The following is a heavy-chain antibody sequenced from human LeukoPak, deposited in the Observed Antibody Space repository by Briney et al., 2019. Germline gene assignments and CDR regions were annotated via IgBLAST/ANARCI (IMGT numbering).Heavy chain of an antibody. Sequence: GGSLRLSCAVSGVTVSSDYMSWVRQAQGKGLEWVSLIYSGGDTYYADSVKGRFTISRHISQNTLYLQMNSLRPEDTAIYYCASRMTFGGPGTLVTVSS. V-gene: IGHV3-53*04. CDR1: GVTVSSDY. CDR3: ASRMTF. CDR2: IYSGGDT. J-gene: IGHJ4*02. D-gene: IGHD2/OR15-2a*01.